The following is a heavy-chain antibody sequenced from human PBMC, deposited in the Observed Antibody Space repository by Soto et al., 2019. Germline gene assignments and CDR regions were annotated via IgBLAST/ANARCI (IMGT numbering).Heavy chain of an antibody. J-gene: IGHJ2*01. CDR1: GGSISGGGYY. D-gene: IGHD4-17*01. V-gene: IGHV4-30-4*01. CDR3: AREIIPLTTDWYFDL. CDR2: TYDSGST. Sequence: QVQLQESGPGLVKPSETLSLTCTVSGGSISGGGYYWSWNRQPPGKGLEWIGYTYDSGSTYYNPSLKSRISISRDTSKNLFSLRLTSVTAADTAVYYCAREIIPLTTDWYFDLWGRGTLVTVSS.